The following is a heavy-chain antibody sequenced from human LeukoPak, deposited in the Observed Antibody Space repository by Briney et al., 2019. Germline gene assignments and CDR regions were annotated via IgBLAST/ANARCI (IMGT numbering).Heavy chain of an antibody. V-gene: IGHV1-3*01. J-gene: IGHJ4*02. Sequence: ASVKVSCKTSGYTFSTYAIRWVRQAPGQGLEWMGWINADNGNTKYSQKFQDRVTITRDTSASTAYMELSSLRSEDTAVYYCARLDPYYFDSSGHYDYWGQGTLVTVSS. CDR1: GYTFSTYA. CDR2: INADNGNT. D-gene: IGHD3-22*01. CDR3: ARLDPYYFDSSGHYDY.